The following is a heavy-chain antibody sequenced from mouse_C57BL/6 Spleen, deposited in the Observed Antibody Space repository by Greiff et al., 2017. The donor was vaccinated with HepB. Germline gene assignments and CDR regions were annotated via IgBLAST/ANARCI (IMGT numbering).Heavy chain of an antibody. J-gene: IGHJ2*01. D-gene: IGHD1-1*01. V-gene: IGHV3-6*01. CDR1: GYSITSGYY. CDR2: ISYDGSN. Sequence: EVKVEESGPGLVKPSQSLSLTCSVTGYSITSGYYWNWIRQFPGNKLEWMGYISYDGSNNYNPSLKNRISITRDTSKNQFFLKLNSVTTEDTATYYCARGGYYGSSYGCFDYWGQGTTLTVSS. CDR3: ARGGYYGSSYGCFDY.